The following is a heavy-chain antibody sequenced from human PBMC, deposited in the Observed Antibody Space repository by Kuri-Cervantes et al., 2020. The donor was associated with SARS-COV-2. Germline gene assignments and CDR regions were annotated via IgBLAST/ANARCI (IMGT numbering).Heavy chain of an antibody. CDR3: AREGHEIVVVPAATSYHYYGMDV. CDR2: IWYDGSNK. D-gene: IGHD2-2*01. J-gene: IGHJ6*02. V-gene: IGHV3-33*01. CDR1: GFTFSNYG. Sequence: GESLKISCAASGFTFSNYGMHWVRQAPGKGLEWVADIWYDGSNKYYADAVKGRFTISRDNSKNTLYLEMNSLRAEDTAVYYCAREGHEIVVVPAATSYHYYGMDVWGQGTTVTVSS.